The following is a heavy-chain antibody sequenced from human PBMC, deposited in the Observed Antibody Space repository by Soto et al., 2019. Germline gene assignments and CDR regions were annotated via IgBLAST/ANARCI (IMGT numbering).Heavy chain of an antibody. Sequence: EVQLVESGGGLVKPGGSLRLSCAASGFTFSSYSMNWVRQAPGKGLEWVSSISSSSSYIYYADSVKGRFTISRDNAKNTMYLQMNSLRAEDTAVYYCARVWHYGSNSFDYWGQGTLVTVSS. CDR3: ARVWHYGSNSFDY. V-gene: IGHV3-21*01. CDR1: GFTFSSYS. J-gene: IGHJ4*02. CDR2: ISSSSSYI. D-gene: IGHD4-17*01.